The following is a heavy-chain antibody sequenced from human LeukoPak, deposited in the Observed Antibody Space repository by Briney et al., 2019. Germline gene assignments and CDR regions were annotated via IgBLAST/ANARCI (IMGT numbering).Heavy chain of an antibody. CDR2: MSSSDDGR. D-gene: IGHD2-15*01. J-gene: IGHJ4*02. Sequence: GGSLRLSCATSGFSFSSYAMSWVRQAPGKGLEWVSAMSSSDDGRYYAASVRGRFTISRDTSRSTLYLQMNSLRAEDTAVYYCATTDIVVDYWGQGTLVTVSS. V-gene: IGHV3-23*01. CDR3: ATTDIVVDY. CDR1: GFSFSSYA.